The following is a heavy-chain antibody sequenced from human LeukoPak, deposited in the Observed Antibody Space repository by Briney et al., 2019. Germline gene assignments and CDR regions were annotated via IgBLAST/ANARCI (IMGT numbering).Heavy chain of an antibody. Sequence: GGSLRLSCAASGFTFSSYSMNWVRQAPGKGLEWVSSISSSSSYIYYADSVKGRFTISRDNAKNSLYLQMNSLRAEDTAVYYCARDLITFGGVISPYYWGQGTLVTVSS. CDR3: ARDLITFGGVISPYY. D-gene: IGHD3-16*01. CDR1: GFTFSSYS. V-gene: IGHV3-21*01. J-gene: IGHJ4*02. CDR2: ISSSSSYI.